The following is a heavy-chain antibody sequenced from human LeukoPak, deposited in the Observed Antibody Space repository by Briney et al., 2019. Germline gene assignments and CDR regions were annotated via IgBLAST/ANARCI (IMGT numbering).Heavy chain of an antibody. CDR2: INPNSGGT. V-gene: IGHV1-2*02. D-gene: IGHD1-14*01. CDR1: GYTFTGYY. CDR3: ARAATDHPFDY. J-gene: IGHJ4*02. Sequence: RASVTVSYMACGYTFTGYYMHWVRQAPGQGREGMGWINPNSGGTNYAQKFQGRVTMTRDTSISTAYMELSRLRSDDTAVYYCARAATDHPFDYWGQGTLVTVSS.